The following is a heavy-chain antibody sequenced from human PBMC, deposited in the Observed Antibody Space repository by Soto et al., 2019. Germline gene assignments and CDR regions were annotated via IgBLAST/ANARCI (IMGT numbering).Heavy chain of an antibody. Sequence: SVKVSCKASGGTFSSYAISWVRQAPGQGLEWMGGIIPIFGTANYAQKFQGRVTITADKSTSTAYMELSSLRSEDTAVYYCARGGLVVRGSTDYYYGMDVWGQGTTVTVSS. CDR1: GGTFSSYA. V-gene: IGHV1-69*06. D-gene: IGHD3-10*01. J-gene: IGHJ6*02. CDR3: ARGGLVVRGSTDYYYGMDV. CDR2: IIPIFGTA.